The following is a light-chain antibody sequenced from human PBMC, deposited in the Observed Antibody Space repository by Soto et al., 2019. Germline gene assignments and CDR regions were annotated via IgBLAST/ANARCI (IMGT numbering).Light chain of an antibody. CDR2: GAS. V-gene: IGKV3-15*01. Sequence: ETVMTQSPAPLSVSPGERATLSCRASQSVSSKLAWYQQKPGQAPRLLTYGASTRATGIPARFSGSGSGTEFTLTISSLRSEDFAVYYCQQYNNWPRTFGQGTKVEIK. CDR1: QSVSSK. CDR3: QQYNNWPRT. J-gene: IGKJ1*01.